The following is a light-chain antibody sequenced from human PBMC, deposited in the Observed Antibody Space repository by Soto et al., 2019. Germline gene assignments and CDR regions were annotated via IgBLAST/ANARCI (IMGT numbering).Light chain of an antibody. Sequence: DIVMTQSTGSLAVSLGERATINCKSSQSVLHRSNNKNLLAWYQQKPGQPPRLLIYDASTRATDIPARFTGSGSGTEFALTISGLQSEDSAVYYCQQYQDGWKFGQGTKVDIK. CDR1: QSVLHRSNNKNL. J-gene: IGKJ1*01. V-gene: IGKV4-1*01. CDR3: QQYQDGWK. CDR2: DAS.